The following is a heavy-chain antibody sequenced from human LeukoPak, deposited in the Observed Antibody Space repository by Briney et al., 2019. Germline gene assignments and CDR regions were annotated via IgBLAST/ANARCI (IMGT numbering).Heavy chain of an antibody. CDR2: ISSSSSYT. CDR3: ARDQQDSGWYDY. Sequence: PGGSLRLSCAASGFIFSDYYISWIRQAPAKGLEWVSYISSSSSYTNYADSVKGRFTISRDNAKNSLYLQMNSLRAEDTAVYYCARDQQDSGWYDYWGQGTLVTVSS. V-gene: IGHV3-11*06. D-gene: IGHD6-19*01. J-gene: IGHJ4*02. CDR1: GFIFSDYY.